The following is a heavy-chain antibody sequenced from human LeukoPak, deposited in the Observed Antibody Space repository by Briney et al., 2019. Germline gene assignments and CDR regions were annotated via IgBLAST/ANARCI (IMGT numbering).Heavy chain of an antibody. V-gene: IGHV3-74*01. J-gene: IGHJ4*02. Sequence: GGSLRLSCAASGFTFSRYWMHWVRQAPGKGLVWVSRISPDGSRTTYADSVKGRFTISRDNAKNSLYLQMDSLRAEDTAVYYCASWSSGSPPTNIWGQGSLVTVSS. CDR3: ASWSSGSPPTNI. CDR2: ISPDGSRT. D-gene: IGHD6-19*01. CDR1: GFTFSRYW.